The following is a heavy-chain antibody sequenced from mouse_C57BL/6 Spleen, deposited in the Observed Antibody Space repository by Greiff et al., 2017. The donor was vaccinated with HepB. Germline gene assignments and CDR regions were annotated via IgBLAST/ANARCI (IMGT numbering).Heavy chain of an antibody. V-gene: IGHV1-42*01. Sequence: VQLQQSGPELVKPGASVKISCKASGYSFTGYYMNWVKQSPEKSLEWIGEINPSTGGTTYNQKFKAKATLTVDKSSSTAYMQLKSLTSEDSAVYYCAREIWPTPGYFDYWGQGTTLTVSS. CDR2: INPSTGGT. CDR3: AREIWPTPGYFDY. CDR1: GYSFTGYY. D-gene: IGHD1-1*02. J-gene: IGHJ2*01.